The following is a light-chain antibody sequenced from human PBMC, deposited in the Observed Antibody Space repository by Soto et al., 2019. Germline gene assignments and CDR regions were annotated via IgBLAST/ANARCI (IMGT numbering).Light chain of an antibody. CDR3: TSYAGSNHLV. J-gene: IGLJ2*01. CDR1: SSDVGAYNY. V-gene: IGLV2-8*01. Sequence: QSVLTQPPSASGSPGQSVTISCTGTSSDVGAYNYVSWYQQFPGKAPKLMIYDVSKRPSGVPDRFSGSKSGNTASLTVSGLQAEDEADYYCTSYAGSNHLVFGGGTKLTVL. CDR2: DVS.